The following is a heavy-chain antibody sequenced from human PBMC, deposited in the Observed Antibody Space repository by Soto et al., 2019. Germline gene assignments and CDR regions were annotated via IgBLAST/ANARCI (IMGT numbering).Heavy chain of an antibody. V-gene: IGHV3-23*01. CDR3: ANGGLSFRLFDF. Sequence: EVQLLESGGGLVQPGGSLRLSCVVSGLTFSNYDMSWVRQAPGKGLEWVSAISGSATSTYYADSVKGRFTISRDNSKKTLHLHMSSLSAEDTAVYYCANGGLSFRLFDFWGQGALVTVSS. CDR1: GLTFSNYD. D-gene: IGHD3-16*01. CDR2: ISGSATST. J-gene: IGHJ4*02.